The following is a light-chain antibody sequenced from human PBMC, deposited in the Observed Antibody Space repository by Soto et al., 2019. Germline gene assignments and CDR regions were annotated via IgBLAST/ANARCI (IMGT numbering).Light chain of an antibody. J-gene: IGKJ1*01. CDR2: GVS. V-gene: IGKV3-15*01. Sequence: EIVMTQSPATLSASPGERATLSCRASQSVSSNLAWYQRKPGQAPRLLIYGVSTRATGVPASFSGSGSGTEFTRTISSLQSEDFAVYYCQQYNNWPWTFGQGTKVEIK. CDR3: QQYNNWPWT. CDR1: QSVSSN.